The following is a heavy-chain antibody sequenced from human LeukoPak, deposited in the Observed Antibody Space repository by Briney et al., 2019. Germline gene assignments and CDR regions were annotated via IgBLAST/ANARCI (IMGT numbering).Heavy chain of an antibody. CDR1: GGSFSGYY. J-gene: IGHJ5*02. D-gene: IGHD2-15*01. V-gene: IGHV4-34*01. CDR3: ARSQKKVVVAATVRDWFDP. Sequence: SETLSLTCAVYGGSFSGYYWSWIRQPPGKGLEWIGEINHSGSTNYNPSLKSRVTISVDTSKNQFSLKLSSVTAADTAVYYCARSQKKVVVAATVRDWFDPWGQGTLVTVSS. CDR2: INHSGST.